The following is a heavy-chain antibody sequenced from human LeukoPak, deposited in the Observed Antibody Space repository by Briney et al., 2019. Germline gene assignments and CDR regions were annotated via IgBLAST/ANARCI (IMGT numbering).Heavy chain of an antibody. CDR1: GGSFSGYY. V-gene: IGHV4-34*01. D-gene: IGHD2-2*01. Sequence: SETLSLTCAVYGGSFSGYYWSWIRQPPGTGLECIGEINHSGSTNYNPSLKSRVIISVDTSKNQFSLRPSSVTAADTAVYYCARGRSSCSSTSCRPYYYYYMDVWGKGTTVTVSS. CDR3: ARGRSSCSSTSCRPYYYYYMDV. CDR2: INHSGST. J-gene: IGHJ6*03.